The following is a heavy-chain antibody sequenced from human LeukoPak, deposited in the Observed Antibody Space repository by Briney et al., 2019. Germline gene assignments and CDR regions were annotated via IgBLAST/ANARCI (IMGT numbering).Heavy chain of an antibody. CDR2: INYSGDT. Sequence: SETLSLTCTVSGGSISSSSYYWGWIRQPPGKGLEWIETINYSGDTYYNPSLKSRVTISVDSSKNQFSLKLSSVTAADTAMYYCVSLQAVTGNFDYWGQEPWSPSP. CDR1: GGSISSSSYY. CDR3: VSLQAVTGNFDY. D-gene: IGHD4-11*01. J-gene: IGHJ4*01. V-gene: IGHV4-39*07.